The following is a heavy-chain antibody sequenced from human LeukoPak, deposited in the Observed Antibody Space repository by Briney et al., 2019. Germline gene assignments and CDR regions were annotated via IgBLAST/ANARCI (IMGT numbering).Heavy chain of an antibody. J-gene: IGHJ5*02. CDR1: GGSISSGSYY. Sequence: SETLSLTCTVSGGSISSGSYYWSWIRQPAGKGLEWIGRIYTSGSTYYNPSLKSRVTISVDTSKNQFSLKLSSVTAADTAVYYCARPRSRVSWFDPWGQGTLVTVSS. V-gene: IGHV4-61*02. D-gene: IGHD2-8*01. CDR3: ARPRSRVSWFDP. CDR2: IYTSGST.